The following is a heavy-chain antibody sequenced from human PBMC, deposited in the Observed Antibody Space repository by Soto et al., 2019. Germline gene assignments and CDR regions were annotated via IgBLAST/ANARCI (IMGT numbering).Heavy chain of an antibody. Sequence: EVQLVESGGGLVQPGGSLRLSCAASGFTFSNYLMSWVRQAPGKGLEWVANIKQDGSEKYYVASVNGRFTISRDNAKKSLYLQMNSLRADDTALYSCAREKRASGYVDYWGQGPLVTVSS. CDR2: IKQDGSEK. CDR1: GFTFSNYL. V-gene: IGHV3-7*01. CDR3: AREKRASGYVDY. J-gene: IGHJ4*02. D-gene: IGHD6-25*01.